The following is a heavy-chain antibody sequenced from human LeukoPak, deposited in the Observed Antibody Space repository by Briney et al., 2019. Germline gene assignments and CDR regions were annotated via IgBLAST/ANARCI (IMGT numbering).Heavy chain of an antibody. CDR1: GGSISSGGYY. Sequence: SETLSLTCTVSGGSISSGGYYWSWIRQHSGKGLEWIGYIYYSGSTYYNPSLKSRVTISVDTSKNQFSLKLSSVTAADTAVYYCARDRVITFGGVIDPWAFDYWGQGTLVTVSS. CDR3: ARDRVITFGGVIDPWAFDY. CDR2: IYYSGST. D-gene: IGHD3-16*02. V-gene: IGHV4-31*03. J-gene: IGHJ4*02.